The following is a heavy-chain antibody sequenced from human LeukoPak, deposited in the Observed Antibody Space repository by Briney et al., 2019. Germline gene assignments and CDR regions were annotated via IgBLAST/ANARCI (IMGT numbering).Heavy chain of an antibody. D-gene: IGHD4-23*01. Sequence: GGSLRLSCAASGFTFSSYEVNWVRQAPGKGLEWVSYITSGSSLIHYADSVKGRFTISRDNAKNSLYLQMNSLRAEDTAIYYCARNYRGNDYWGQGTLVTVSS. CDR3: ARNYRGNDY. J-gene: IGHJ4*02. CDR2: ITSGSSLI. V-gene: IGHV3-48*03. CDR1: GFTFSSYE.